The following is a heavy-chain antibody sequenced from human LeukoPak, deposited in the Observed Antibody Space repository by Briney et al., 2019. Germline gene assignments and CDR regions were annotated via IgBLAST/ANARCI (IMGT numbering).Heavy chain of an antibody. CDR3: TTDFSGVGGGDRCHFDY. J-gene: IGHJ4*02. CDR2: IKSKTDGGTT. Sequence: PGGSLRLSCAASGFTFSNAWMSWVRQAPGKGLEWVGRIKSKTDGGTTDYAAPVKGRFTISRDDSKNTLYLQMNSLKTEDTAVYYCTTDFSGVGGGDRCHFDYWGQGTLVTVSS. CDR1: GFTFSNAW. V-gene: IGHV3-15*01. D-gene: IGHD2-21*02.